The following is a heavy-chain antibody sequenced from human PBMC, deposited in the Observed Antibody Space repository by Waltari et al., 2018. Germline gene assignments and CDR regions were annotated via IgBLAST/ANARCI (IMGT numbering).Heavy chain of an antibody. V-gene: IGHV4-39*01. D-gene: IGHD1-7*01. CDR1: GVSISTSRYY. Sequence: QLQLQESGPGLVNPSETLSLTCTVSGVSISTSRYYWGWIRQPPGKGLDWIGSLHYGGSSYFNPALKSRVTISVDTSKNQFALKLTSVTAADTAVDYCATLPIPLELWYFDLWGRGTLVTVSS. J-gene: IGHJ2*01. CDR3: ATLPIPLELWYFDL. CDR2: LHYGGSS.